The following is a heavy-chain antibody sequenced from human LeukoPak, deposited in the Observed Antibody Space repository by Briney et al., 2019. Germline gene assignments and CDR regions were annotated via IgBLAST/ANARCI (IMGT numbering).Heavy chain of an antibody. Sequence: GGSLRLSCAASGFTFSSYAMSWVRQAPGKGLEWLSGISGFTTYYADSVKGRFTISRDNAKNSLYLQMNSLRAEDTAVYYCARVGDIVATGYFDYWGQGTLVTVSS. V-gene: IGHV3-23*01. CDR1: GFTFSSYA. CDR2: ISGFTT. D-gene: IGHD5-12*01. J-gene: IGHJ4*02. CDR3: ARVGDIVATGYFDY.